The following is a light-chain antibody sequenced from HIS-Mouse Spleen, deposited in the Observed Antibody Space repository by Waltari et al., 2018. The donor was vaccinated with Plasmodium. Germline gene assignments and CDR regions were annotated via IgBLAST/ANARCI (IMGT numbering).Light chain of an antibody. Sequence: EIVMTQSPATLSVSPGDRATLSCRASQSVSSNLAWYQQKPGQAPRLLSYGASTRATGIPARFSGSGSGTEFTLTISSMQSEDFAVYYCQQNNNWAPYTFGQGTKLEIK. J-gene: IGKJ2*01. V-gene: IGKV3-15*01. CDR2: GAS. CDR1: QSVSSN. CDR3: QQNNNWAPYT.